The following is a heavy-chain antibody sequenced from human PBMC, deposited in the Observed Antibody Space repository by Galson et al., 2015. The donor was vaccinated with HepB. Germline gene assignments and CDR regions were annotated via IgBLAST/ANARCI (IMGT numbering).Heavy chain of an antibody. Sequence: SLRLSCAASGFTFSSYAMSWVRQAPGKGLEWVSGISSSGGNTHYAESVKGRFTISRDNSKNTLYLQMNSLRAEDTAVYYCAKSTNYFYYYDVDVWGQGTLVTVSS. CDR2: ISSSGGNT. V-gene: IGHV3-23*01. J-gene: IGHJ6*02. CDR3: AKSTNYFYYYDVDV. CDR1: GFTFSSYA.